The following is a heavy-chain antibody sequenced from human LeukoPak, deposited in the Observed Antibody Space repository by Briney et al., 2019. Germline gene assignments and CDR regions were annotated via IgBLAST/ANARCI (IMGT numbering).Heavy chain of an antibody. CDR1: GFTFSDYY. J-gene: IGHJ4*02. D-gene: IGHD4-23*01. CDR3: ARGHGGNVDY. Sequence: GGSLRLSCAASGFTFSDYYMSWIRQAPGKGLEWVSYITTGSTFANYADSVKGRFTISRDNAKNSLYLQMNSLRAEDTAVYYCARGHGGNVDYWGQGTLVTVSS. V-gene: IGHV3-11*05. CDR2: ITTGSTFA.